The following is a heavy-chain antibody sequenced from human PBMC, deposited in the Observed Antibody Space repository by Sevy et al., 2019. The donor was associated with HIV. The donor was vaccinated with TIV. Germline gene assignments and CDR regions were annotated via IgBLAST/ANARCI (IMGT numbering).Heavy chain of an antibody. V-gene: IGHV3-30*14. CDR1: GLTFSTHA. J-gene: IGHJ4*02. D-gene: IGHD3-10*01. Sequence: GESLKISCATSGLTFSTHAMHWVRQAPGKGLEWVAVISGGLRTYYADSVKGRFTISRDNSENTLYLQMSSLKAEDTAVYYCTRDQWDHGSGSFYFASWGQGTLVTVSS. CDR3: TRDQWDHGSGSFYFAS. CDR2: ISGGLRT.